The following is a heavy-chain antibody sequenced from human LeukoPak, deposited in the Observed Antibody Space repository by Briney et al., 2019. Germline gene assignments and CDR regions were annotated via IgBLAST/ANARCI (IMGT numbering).Heavy chain of an antibody. Sequence: PGGSLRLSCAASGFTFSSYAMTWVRQAPGKGLEWVSSITGSGSSTYYADSVKGRFTISRDNSKNTLYLQMNSLRAEDTAVYYCAKDLGYYDSSGNWGQGTLVTVSS. J-gene: IGHJ4*02. CDR2: ITGSGSST. CDR3: AKDLGYYDSSGN. CDR1: GFTFSSYA. D-gene: IGHD3-22*01. V-gene: IGHV3-23*01.